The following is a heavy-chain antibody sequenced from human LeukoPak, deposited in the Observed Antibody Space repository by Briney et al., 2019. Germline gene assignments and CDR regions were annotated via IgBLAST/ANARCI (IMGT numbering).Heavy chain of an antibody. CDR3: ARHSRVEMATFYFDY. CDR1: GGSISSYY. CDR2: IYYSGST. Sequence: SETLSLTCTVSGGSISSYYWSWIRQPPGKGLEWIGYIYYSGSTYYNPSLKSRVTISVDTSKNQFSLKLSSVTAADTAVYYCARHSRVEMATFYFDYWAREPWSPSPQ. J-gene: IGHJ4*02. D-gene: IGHD5-24*01. V-gene: IGHV4-59*04.